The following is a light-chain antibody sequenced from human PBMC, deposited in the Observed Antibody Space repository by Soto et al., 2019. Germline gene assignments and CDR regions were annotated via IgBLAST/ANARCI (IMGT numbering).Light chain of an antibody. CDR2: GAS. CDR3: QKYDDWPET. Sequence: EIVMTQSPATLSVSPGERATLSCRASQNVRSNLAWYQQKPGQAPRLLIYGASTRATGIPARFSGXGYGKDFILTIRTPQSEDSAVHYCQKYDDWPETFGQGTKVDTK. J-gene: IGKJ1*01. V-gene: IGKV3-15*01. CDR1: QNVRSN.